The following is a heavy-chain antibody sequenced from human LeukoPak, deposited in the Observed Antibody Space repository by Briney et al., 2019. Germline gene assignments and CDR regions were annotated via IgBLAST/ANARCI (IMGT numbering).Heavy chain of an antibody. CDR1: GGSISSYY. D-gene: IGHD6-13*01. Sequence: SETLSLTCTVSGGSISSYYWSWIRQPPGKGLEGIGYIYYSGSTNYNPSLKSRVTISVDTSKNQFSLKLSSVTAADTAVYYCARDRRSSSWHVGHNWFDPWGQGTLVTVSS. J-gene: IGHJ5*02. V-gene: IGHV4-59*01. CDR2: IYYSGST. CDR3: ARDRRSSSWHVGHNWFDP.